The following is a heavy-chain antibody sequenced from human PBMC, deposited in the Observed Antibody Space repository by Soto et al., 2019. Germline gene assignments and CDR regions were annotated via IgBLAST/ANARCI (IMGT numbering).Heavy chain of an antibody. Sequence: ASVKVSCKASGGTFSSYAISWVRQAPGQGLEWVGGIIPIFGTANYAQKFQGRVTITADESTSTAYMELSSLRSEDTAVYYCARDYYDSSGPMDVWGQGTTVTVSS. CDR1: GGTFSSYA. CDR2: IIPIFGTA. V-gene: IGHV1-69*13. D-gene: IGHD3-22*01. CDR3: ARDYYDSSGPMDV. J-gene: IGHJ6*02.